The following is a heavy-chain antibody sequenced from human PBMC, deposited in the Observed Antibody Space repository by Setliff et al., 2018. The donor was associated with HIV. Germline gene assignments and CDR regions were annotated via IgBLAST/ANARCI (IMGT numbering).Heavy chain of an antibody. CDR1: RFTFNDYW. V-gene: IGHV3-7*01. CDR3: WSGYTSGR. D-gene: IGHD6-19*01. J-gene: IGHJ4*02. CDR2: ISNDGGRE. Sequence: GGSLRLSCVASRFTFNDYWMSWVRQAPGKGLEWAAIISNDGGREYYVDSVKGRFTISRDNAKSSLYLQMDSLRVEDTSVYYCWSGYTSGRWGQGTLVTVSS.